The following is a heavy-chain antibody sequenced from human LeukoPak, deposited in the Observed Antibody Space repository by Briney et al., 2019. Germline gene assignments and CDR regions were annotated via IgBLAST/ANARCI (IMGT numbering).Heavy chain of an antibody. Sequence: GASVKVSCKASGDTFSNYAVSWVRQAPEQGLEWVGQVIPVFGTSSYAPKFQGRVTITTDESTSTAYMDLSSLTSEDTAVYFCARSRGSLADAFDIWGQGTVVTVSS. CDR3: ARSRGSLADAFDI. D-gene: IGHD3-16*01. V-gene: IGHV1-69*05. CDR1: GDTFSNYA. CDR2: VIPVFGTS. J-gene: IGHJ3*02.